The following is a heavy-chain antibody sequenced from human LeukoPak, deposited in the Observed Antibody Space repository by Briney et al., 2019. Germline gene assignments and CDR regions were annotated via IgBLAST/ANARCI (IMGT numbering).Heavy chain of an antibody. CDR3: AKDLAGLQWLAPCFDY. D-gene: IGHD6-19*01. CDR1: GFTFSSYG. Sequence: GRSLRLSCAASGFTFSSYGMHWVRQAPGQGLEWVAVISYDGSDTFYADSVKGRFTISRDNSKNTLYLQMNSLRVEDTAVYYCAKDLAGLQWLAPCFDYWGQGTLVTVSS. V-gene: IGHV3-30*18. CDR2: ISYDGSDT. J-gene: IGHJ4*02.